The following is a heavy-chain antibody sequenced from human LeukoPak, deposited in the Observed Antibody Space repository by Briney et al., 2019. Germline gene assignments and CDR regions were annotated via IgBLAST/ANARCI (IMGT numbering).Heavy chain of an antibody. Sequence: ASVKASCKASGYTFTSYFMHWVRQAPGQGLEWLRMINPSGSTTTYAQKFQGRVTMTRDPSTSTVYMELSSLRSEDTAVYYCARETSDSWGQGTLVTVSS. V-gene: IGHV1-46*01. CDR2: INPSGSTT. D-gene: IGHD1-1*01. J-gene: IGHJ5*01. CDR1: GYTFTSYF. CDR3: ARETSDS.